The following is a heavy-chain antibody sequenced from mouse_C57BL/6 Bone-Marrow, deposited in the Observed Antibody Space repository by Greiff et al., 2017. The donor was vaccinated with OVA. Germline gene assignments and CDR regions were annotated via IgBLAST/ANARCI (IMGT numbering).Heavy chain of an antibody. CDR3: ARGEAYYNAMDY. Sequence: VQLKQSGPGLVKPSQSLSLTCSVTGYSITSGYYWNWIRQFPGNKLEWMGYISYDGSNNYNPSLKNRISITRDTSKNQFFLKLNSVTTEDTATYYCARGEAYYNAMDYWGQGTSVTVSS. V-gene: IGHV3-6*01. D-gene: IGHD2-12*01. CDR2: ISYDGSN. CDR1: GYSITSGYY. J-gene: IGHJ4*01.